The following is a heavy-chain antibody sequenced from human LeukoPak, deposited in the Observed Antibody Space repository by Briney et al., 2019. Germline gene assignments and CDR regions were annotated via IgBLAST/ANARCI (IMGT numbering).Heavy chain of an antibody. CDR1: GGSFSGYY. Sequence: SETLSLTCAVYGGSFSGYYWSWIRQSPGKGLEWIGETYHSGSTNYNPSLKSRVTISVDTSKNQFSLKLSSVTAADTAVYYCARGSRDSSGWYIRTRAFDYWGQGTLVTVSS. CDR3: ARGSRDSSGWYIRTRAFDY. D-gene: IGHD6-19*01. V-gene: IGHV4-34*01. J-gene: IGHJ4*02. CDR2: TYHSGST.